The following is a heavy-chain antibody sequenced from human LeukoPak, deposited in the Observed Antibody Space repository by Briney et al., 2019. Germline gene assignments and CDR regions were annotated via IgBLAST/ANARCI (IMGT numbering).Heavy chain of an antibody. Sequence: GRSLRLSCAASGFTFSSYVTHWVRQAPGKGLEWVAVTSTDGNLKIYADSVKGRFTISRDNSKNTLYLQMNSLRAEDTAVYYCTRDPIVGAPDYFDYWGQGPLVTVSS. CDR2: TSTDGNLK. CDR3: TRDPIVGAPDYFDY. D-gene: IGHD1-26*01. V-gene: IGHV3-30*04. J-gene: IGHJ4*02. CDR1: GFTFSSYV.